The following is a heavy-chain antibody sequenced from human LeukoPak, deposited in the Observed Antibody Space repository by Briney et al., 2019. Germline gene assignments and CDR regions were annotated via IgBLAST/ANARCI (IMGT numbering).Heavy chain of an antibody. D-gene: IGHD3-3*01. V-gene: IGHV4-39*01. CDR1: GGSISSSSYY. Sequence: PSETLSLTCTVSGGSISSSSYYWGWIRQPPGQGLEWIGSIYYSGSTYYNPSLKSRVTISVDTSKNQFSLKLSSVTAADTAVYYCARTIFGVVIPWGQGTLVTVSS. CDR3: ARTIFGVVIP. CDR2: IYYSGST. J-gene: IGHJ5*02.